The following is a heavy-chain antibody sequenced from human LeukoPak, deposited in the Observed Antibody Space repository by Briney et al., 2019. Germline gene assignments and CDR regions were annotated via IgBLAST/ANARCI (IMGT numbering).Heavy chain of an antibody. CDR2: ISSSGSTI. V-gene: IGHV3-48*03. CDR3: ARDLSHYYDSSGHLD. D-gene: IGHD3-22*01. CDR1: GFTFSSYE. J-gene: IGHJ4*02. Sequence: GGSLRLSCAASGFTFSSYEMNWVRQAPGKGLEWVSYISSSGSTIYYADSVKGRFTISRDNAKNSLYLQMNSLRAEDTAVYYCARDLSHYYDSSGHLDWGQGTLVTVSS.